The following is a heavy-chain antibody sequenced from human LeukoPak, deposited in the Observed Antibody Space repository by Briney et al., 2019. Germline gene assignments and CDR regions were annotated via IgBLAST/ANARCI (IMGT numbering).Heavy chain of an antibody. CDR3: AREKRFIDY. CDR1: GGTFSSYA. V-gene: IGHV1-2*02. CDR2: INPNSGGT. J-gene: IGHJ4*02. Sequence: ASVKVSCKASGGTFSSYAISWVRQAPGQGLEWMGWINPNSGGTNYAQKFQGRVTMTRGTSISTAYMELSRLRSDDTAVYYCAREKRFIDYWGQGTLVTVSS.